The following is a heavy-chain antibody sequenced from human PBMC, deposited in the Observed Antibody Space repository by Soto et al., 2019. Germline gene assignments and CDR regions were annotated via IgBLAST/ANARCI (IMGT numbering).Heavy chain of an antibody. D-gene: IGHD5-12*01. V-gene: IGHV3-23*01. CDR3: AKVRTAYSGYEEFDY. CDR2: ISGSGGST. J-gene: IGHJ4*02. CDR1: GFTFSSYA. Sequence: PGGSLRLSCAASGFTFSSYAMSWVRQAPGKGLEWVSAISGSGGSTYYADSVKGRFTISRDNSKNTLYLQMNSLRAEDTAVYYCAKVRTAYSGYEEFDYWGQGTLVTVSS.